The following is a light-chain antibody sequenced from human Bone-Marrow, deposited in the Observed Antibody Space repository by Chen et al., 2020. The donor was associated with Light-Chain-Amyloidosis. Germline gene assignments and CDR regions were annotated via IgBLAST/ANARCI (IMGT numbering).Light chain of an antibody. Sequence: VMTQSPVALSVSPGDTATLSCRASQSIRGHLAWYQQRPGQAPRLLIYGASARATGIPARFSGSGFEPDFTLTISTIQSEDFAVYYCQQYNNWPLTFGQGTRVDIK. J-gene: IGKJ1*01. CDR1: QSIRGH. CDR3: QQYNNWPLT. CDR2: GAS. V-gene: IGKV3-15*01.